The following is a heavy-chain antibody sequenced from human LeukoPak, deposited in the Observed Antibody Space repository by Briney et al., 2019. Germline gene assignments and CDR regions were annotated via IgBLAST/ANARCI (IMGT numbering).Heavy chain of an antibody. J-gene: IGHJ3*02. CDR3: ARDLTTVTTAHDAFDI. Sequence: SETLSLXCTVSGGSISSYYWSWIRQPPGKGLEWIGYIYYSGSTNYNPSLKSRVTISVDTSKNQFSLKLSSVTAADTAVYYCARDLTTVTTAHDAFDIWGQGTMVTVSS. D-gene: IGHD4-17*01. CDR1: GGSISSYY. V-gene: IGHV4-59*01. CDR2: IYYSGST.